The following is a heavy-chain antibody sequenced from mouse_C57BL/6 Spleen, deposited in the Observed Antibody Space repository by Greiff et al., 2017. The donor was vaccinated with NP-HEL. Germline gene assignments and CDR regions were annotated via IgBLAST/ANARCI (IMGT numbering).Heavy chain of an antibody. CDR1: GFNIKNTY. V-gene: IGHV14-3*01. D-gene: IGHD1-1*01. J-gene: IGHJ1*03. Sequence: VQLQQSVAELVRPGASVKLSCTASGFNIKNTYMHWVQQRPAQGLEWIGRIDPANGTTKYAPKFQGKATLTADTFATTAYRQLSSLTSEDTAIYYCASTTVVESYWYFDVWGTGTTVTVSS. CDR3: ASTTVVESYWYFDV. CDR2: IDPANGTT.